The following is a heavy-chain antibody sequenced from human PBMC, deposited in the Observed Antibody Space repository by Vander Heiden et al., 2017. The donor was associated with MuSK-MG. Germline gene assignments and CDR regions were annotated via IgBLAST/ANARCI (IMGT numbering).Heavy chain of an antibody. V-gene: IGHV3-66*01. J-gene: IGHJ4*02. CDR2: IYSGGST. CDR1: GSTVSSNY. D-gene: IGHD3-3*01. Sequence: EVQLVEPGGGLVQPGGSLRLSCAASGSTVSSNYMSWVRQAPGKGLEWVSVIYSGGSTYYADSVKGRFTISRDNSKNTLYLQMNSLRAEDTAVYYCARDLNFWSGYYGGPYYFDYWGQGTLVTVSS. CDR3: ARDLNFWSGYYGGPYYFDY.